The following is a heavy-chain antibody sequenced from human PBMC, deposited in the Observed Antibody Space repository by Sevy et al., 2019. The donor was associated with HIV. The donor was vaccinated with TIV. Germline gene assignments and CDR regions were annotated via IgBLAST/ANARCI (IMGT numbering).Heavy chain of an antibody. CDR1: GFTFSSYN. Sequence: GGSLRLSCAASGFTFSSYNMNWVRQAPGKGLEWVSSISSSSNYIYYANSMKGRFTISRDNAKNSLYLQMNSLRAEDTAVYYCARVVAYCSGGSSFPGYYYGMDVWGQGTTVTVSS. CDR3: ARVVAYCSGGSSFPGYYYGMDV. V-gene: IGHV3-21*01. J-gene: IGHJ6*02. D-gene: IGHD2-15*01. CDR2: ISSSSNYI.